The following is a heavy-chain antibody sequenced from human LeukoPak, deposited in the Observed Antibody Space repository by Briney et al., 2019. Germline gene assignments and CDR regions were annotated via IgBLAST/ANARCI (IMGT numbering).Heavy chain of an antibody. CDR3: AKAGVSVPGAWRGAYAFDI. V-gene: IGHV3-23*01. CDR2: ISGSGGST. CDR1: GFTFTNYA. J-gene: IGHJ3*02. D-gene: IGHD1-1*01. Sequence: GGSLRLSCAASGFTFTNYAMSWVRQAPGKGLEWVSAISGSGGSTYYADSVKGRFTISRDNSKNTLYLQMNSLRAEDTAVYYCAKAGVSVPGAWRGAYAFDIWGQGTMVTVSS.